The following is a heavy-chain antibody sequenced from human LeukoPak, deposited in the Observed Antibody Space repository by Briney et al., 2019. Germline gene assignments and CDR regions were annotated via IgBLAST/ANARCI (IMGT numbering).Heavy chain of an antibody. CDR3: ARREGMYYDFWSGYYDY. Sequence: SETLSLTCTVSGGSISSYYWGWIRQPPGKGLEWIGSIYYSGSTYYNPSLKSRVTISVDTSKNQFSLKLSSVTAADTAVYYCARREGMYYDFWSGYYDYWGQGTLVTVSS. V-gene: IGHV4-39*01. CDR1: GGSISSYY. CDR2: IYYSGST. J-gene: IGHJ4*02. D-gene: IGHD3-3*01.